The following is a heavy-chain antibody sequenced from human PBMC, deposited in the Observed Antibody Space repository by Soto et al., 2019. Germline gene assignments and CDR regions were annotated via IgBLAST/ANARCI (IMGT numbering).Heavy chain of an antibody. Sequence: SETLSLTCAVYGGSSSGYYWSWIRQPPGKGLEWIGEINHSGSTNYNPSLKSRVTISVDTSKNQFSLKLSSVTAADTAVYYCARGGITMVRGVITLDFDYWGQGTLVTVSS. D-gene: IGHD3-10*01. CDR2: INHSGST. J-gene: IGHJ4*02. CDR3: ARGGITMVRGVITLDFDY. CDR1: GGSSSGYY. V-gene: IGHV4-34*01.